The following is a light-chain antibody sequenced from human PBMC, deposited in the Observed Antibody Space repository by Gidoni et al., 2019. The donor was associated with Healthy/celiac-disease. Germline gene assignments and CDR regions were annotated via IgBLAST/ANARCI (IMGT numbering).Light chain of an antibody. CDR3: QQYYSTPPSLT. V-gene: IGKV4-1*01. CDR2: WAS. Sequence: DIVMTQSPDSLAVSLGERATINCKSSQSVLYSSKNKNYLAWYQQKPGQPPKLLIYWASTRESGVPDRFSGSGSGTDFTLTISSLQAEDVAVYYCQQYYSTPPSLTFGGGTKVEIK. J-gene: IGKJ4*01. CDR1: QSVLYSSKNKNY.